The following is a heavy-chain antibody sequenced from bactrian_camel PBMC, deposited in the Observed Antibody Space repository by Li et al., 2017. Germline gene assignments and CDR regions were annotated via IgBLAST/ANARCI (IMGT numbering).Heavy chain of an antibody. CDR3: AADRFSAGWNKYDYNY. Sequence: QVQLVESGGGSVQAGGSLRLSCVASGERFGRLCMAWFRQGPGKEREGVAVIYTTAENTYYADSVKGRFTVSKDNAKNTLYLQMNSLKPEDTGKYYCAADRFSAGWNKYDYNYWGQGTQVTVS. CDR1: GERFGRLC. CDR2: IYTTAENT. D-gene: IGHD5*01. V-gene: IGHV3S63*01. J-gene: IGHJ4*01.